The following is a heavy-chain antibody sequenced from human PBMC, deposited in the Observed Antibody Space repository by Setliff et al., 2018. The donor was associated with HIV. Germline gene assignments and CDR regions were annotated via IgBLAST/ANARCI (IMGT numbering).Heavy chain of an antibody. CDR1: GATIHYHY. Sequence: SETLSLTCSISGATIHYHYWSWIRRPPGKGLEWVGYVDYSGDTEYNPSLQSRATISRDPSKSQVSLTLNSATAADTAVYYCTRGPGGTVPKPLEAFDVWGRGAVVTVSS. CDR2: VDYSGDT. J-gene: IGHJ3*01. D-gene: IGHD1-7*01. CDR3: TRGPGGTVPKPLEAFDV. V-gene: IGHV4-59*11.